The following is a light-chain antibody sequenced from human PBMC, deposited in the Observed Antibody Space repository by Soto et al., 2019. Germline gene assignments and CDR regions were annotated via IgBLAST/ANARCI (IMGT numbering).Light chain of an antibody. V-gene: IGKV1-5*01. CDR2: DTS. CDR1: QRLSSW. CDR3: QQYDDYWT. J-gene: IGKJ1*01. Sequence: DIQMTQSPSTPSASVGDRVIITCRASQRLSSWLAWYQHKPGQAPKLLIFDTSKLQSGVPSRFSGSGSGTEFTLTISSLQPDDFATYYCQQYDDYWTFGQGTKVDIK.